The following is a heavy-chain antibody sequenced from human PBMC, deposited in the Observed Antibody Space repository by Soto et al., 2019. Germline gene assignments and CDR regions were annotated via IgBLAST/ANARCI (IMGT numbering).Heavy chain of an antibody. CDR1: GGSISSYY. J-gene: IGHJ6*02. Sequence: ETLSLTCTVSGGSISSYYWSWIRQPPGKGLEWIGYIYYSGSTNYNPSLKSRVTISVDTSKNQFSLKLSSVTAADTAVYYCARASREVFGVVRDYYYGMDVWGQGTTVTVSS. CDR2: IYYSGST. CDR3: ARASREVFGVVRDYYYGMDV. V-gene: IGHV4-59*01. D-gene: IGHD3-3*01.